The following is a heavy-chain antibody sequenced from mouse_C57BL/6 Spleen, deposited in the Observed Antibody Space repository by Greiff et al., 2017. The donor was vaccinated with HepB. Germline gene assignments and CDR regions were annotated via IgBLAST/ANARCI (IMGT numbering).Heavy chain of an antibody. Sequence: EVQWVESGGGLVQPGGSLKLSCAASGFTFSDYYMYWVRQTPEKRLEWVAYISNGGGSTYYPDTVKGRFTISRDNAKNTLYLQMSRLKSEDTAMYYCARHGFYGSSYWYFDVWGTGTTVTVSS. V-gene: IGHV5-12*01. CDR3: ARHGFYGSSYWYFDV. J-gene: IGHJ1*03. D-gene: IGHD1-1*01. CDR2: ISNGGGST. CDR1: GFTFSDYY.